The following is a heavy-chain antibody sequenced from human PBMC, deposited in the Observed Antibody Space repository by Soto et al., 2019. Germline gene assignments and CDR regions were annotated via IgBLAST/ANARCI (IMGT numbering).Heavy chain of an antibody. V-gene: IGHV3-30*03. CDR1: GFTFNNYG. CDR2: ISYDGSNK. J-gene: IGHJ4*02. CDR3: AGGWYFFDY. Sequence: QVQLVESGGGVVQPGRSLRLSCAASGFTFNNYGMHWARQAPGKGLEWVAGISYDGSNKYYADSVKGRFTISRDNSRNTLYLQMGSLRAEDTAVYYCAGGWYFFDYCGQGTLVTVSS. D-gene: IGHD6-19*01.